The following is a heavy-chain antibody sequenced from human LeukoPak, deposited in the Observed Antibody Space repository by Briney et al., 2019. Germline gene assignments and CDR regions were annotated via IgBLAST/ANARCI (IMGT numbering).Heavy chain of an antibody. J-gene: IGHJ5*02. D-gene: IGHD3-3*02. V-gene: IGHV4-39*07. CDR1: GVSISSSNSY. CDR2: IYYSGNT. CDR3: ARDRQAIYP. Sequence: SETLSLTCTVSGVSISSSNSYWGWIRQPPGKGLEWIGSIYYSGNTYYNASLKSQVSISIDTSKNQFSLKLSSVTAADTAVYYCARDRQAIYPWGQGTLVTVSS.